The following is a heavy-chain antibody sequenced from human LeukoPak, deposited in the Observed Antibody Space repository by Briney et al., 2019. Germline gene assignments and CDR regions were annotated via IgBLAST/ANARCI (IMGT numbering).Heavy chain of an antibody. CDR3: ASRYGGPVAGLPPLYYFDY. CDR1: GGSISSGGYY. J-gene: IGHJ4*02. V-gene: IGHV4-31*03. Sequence: SETLSLTRTVSGGSISSGGYYWSWIRQHPGKGLEWIGYIYYSGSTYYNPSLKSRVTISVDTSKNQFSLKLSSVTAADTAVYYCASRYGGPVAGLPPLYYFDYWGQGTLVTVSS. CDR2: IYYSGST. D-gene: IGHD6-19*01.